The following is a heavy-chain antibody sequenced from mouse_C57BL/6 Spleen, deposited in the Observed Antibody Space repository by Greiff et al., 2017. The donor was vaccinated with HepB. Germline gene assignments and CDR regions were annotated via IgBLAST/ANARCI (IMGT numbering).Heavy chain of an antibody. Sequence: EVKLQESGPGLVKPSQSLSLTCSVTGYSITSGYYWNWIRQFPGNKLEWMGYISYDGSNNYNPSLKNRISITRDTYKNQFFLKLNSVTTEDTATYYCARGDYSNYGPTAMVDYWGQGTSVTVSS. V-gene: IGHV3-6*01. J-gene: IGHJ4*01. CDR2: ISYDGSN. D-gene: IGHD2-5*01. CDR1: GYSITSGYY. CDR3: ARGDYSNYGPTAMVDY.